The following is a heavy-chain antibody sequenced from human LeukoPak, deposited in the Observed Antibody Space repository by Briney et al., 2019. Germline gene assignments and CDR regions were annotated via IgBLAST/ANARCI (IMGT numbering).Heavy chain of an antibody. V-gene: IGHV3-48*03. Sequence: GGSLRLSCAASGFTFSSYEMNWVRQAPGKGLEWVSYISSSGSTIYYAGSVKGRFTISRDNAKNSLYLQMNSLRAEDTAVYYCASGRGYSYDYFDYWGQGTLVTVSS. J-gene: IGHJ4*02. CDR1: GFTFSSYE. CDR2: ISSSGSTI. CDR3: ASGRGYSYDYFDY. D-gene: IGHD5-18*01.